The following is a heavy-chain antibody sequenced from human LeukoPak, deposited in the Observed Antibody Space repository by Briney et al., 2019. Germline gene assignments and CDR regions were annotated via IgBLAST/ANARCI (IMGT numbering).Heavy chain of an antibody. CDR2: INNDGSAT. D-gene: IGHD1-26*01. V-gene: IGHV3-74*01. CDR1: GFTFSSYW. CDR3: ARSSGSNYYFDY. J-gene: IGHJ4*02. Sequence: GGSLRLSCAASGFTFSSYWMHWVRQAPGKGLVWVSRINNDGSATSYADSVKGRFTISRDNAKNTLYLEMNSLRAEDTAVYYCARSSGSNYYFDYWGQGTLVTVSS.